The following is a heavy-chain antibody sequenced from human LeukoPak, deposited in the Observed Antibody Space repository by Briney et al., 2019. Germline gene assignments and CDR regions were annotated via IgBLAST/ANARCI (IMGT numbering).Heavy chain of an antibody. D-gene: IGHD3-10*01. CDR3: ARLSDGSGSYYNT. CDR1: GGVISSYY. V-gene: IGHV4-4*09. J-gene: IGHJ5*02. Sequence: SETLSLTCTVSGGVISSYYWSWIRQPPGKGLEWIGYIYTSGSTNYNPSLKSRVTISVDTSKNQFSLKLSSVTAADTAVYYCARLSDGSGSYYNTWGQGTLVTVSS. CDR2: IYTSGST.